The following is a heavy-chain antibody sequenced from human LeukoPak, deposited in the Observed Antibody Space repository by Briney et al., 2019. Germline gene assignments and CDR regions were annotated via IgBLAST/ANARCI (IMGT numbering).Heavy chain of an antibody. CDR1: GFTFSSYS. Sequence: GGSLRLSCAASGFTFSSYSMNWVRQAPGKGLEWVSSISSSSSYIYYAESVKDRFTISRDNAKNSLYLQMNSLRAEDTAVYYCAREYGSGSYDGDYWGQGTLVTVSS. CDR2: ISSSSSYI. V-gene: IGHV3-21*01. J-gene: IGHJ4*02. D-gene: IGHD3-10*01. CDR3: AREYGSGSYDGDY.